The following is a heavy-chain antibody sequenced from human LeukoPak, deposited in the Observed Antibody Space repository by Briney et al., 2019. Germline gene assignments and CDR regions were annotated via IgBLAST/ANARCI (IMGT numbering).Heavy chain of an antibody. CDR1: GFTFDDYA. D-gene: IGHD6-6*01. CDR2: ISWNSGSI. CDR3: AKDSFEYSSSSPFDY. Sequence: GGSLRLSCAASGFTFDDYAMHWVRQAPGKGLEWVSGISWNSGSIGYADSVKGRFTISRDNAKSSLYLQMNSLRAEDTALYYCAKDSFEYSSSSPFDYWGQGTLVTVSS. J-gene: IGHJ4*02. V-gene: IGHV3-9*01.